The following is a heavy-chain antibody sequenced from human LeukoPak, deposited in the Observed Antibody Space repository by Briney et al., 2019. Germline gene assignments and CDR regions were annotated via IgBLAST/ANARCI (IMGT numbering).Heavy chain of an antibody. CDR1: GYTLTELS. Sequence: GASVKVSCXVSGYTLTELSMHWVRQAPGKGLEWMGGFDPGDGETIYAQKFQGRVTMTEDTSTDTAYMELSSLRSEDTAVYCCAINRYYDFWSGYYGDRLFDYWGQGTLVTVSS. CDR3: AINRYYDFWSGYYGDRLFDY. D-gene: IGHD3-3*01. J-gene: IGHJ4*02. CDR2: FDPGDGET. V-gene: IGHV1-24*01.